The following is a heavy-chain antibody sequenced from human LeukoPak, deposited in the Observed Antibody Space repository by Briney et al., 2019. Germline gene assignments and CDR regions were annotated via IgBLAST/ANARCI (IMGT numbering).Heavy chain of an antibody. CDR3: ARDTYYYNSDTSWTDVFDI. Sequence: ASVKVSCKASGYTFTSYAMNWVRQAPGQGLEWMGWINTNTGNPTYAQGFTGRFVFSLDTSVSTAYLQISSLKAEDTAVYYCARDTYYYNSDTSWTDVFDIWGQGTKVTVSS. CDR1: GYTFTSYA. CDR2: INTNTGNP. V-gene: IGHV7-4-1*02. D-gene: IGHD3-22*01. J-gene: IGHJ3*02.